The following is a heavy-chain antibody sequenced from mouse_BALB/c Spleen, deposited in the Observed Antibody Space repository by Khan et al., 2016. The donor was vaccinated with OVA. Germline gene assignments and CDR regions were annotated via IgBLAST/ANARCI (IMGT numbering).Heavy chain of an antibody. CDR1: GYTFSSYW. V-gene: IGHV1-9*01. CDR2: IFPGSGST. D-gene: IGHD1-1*01. CDR3: ARFTTVDWYFDV. Sequence: QVQLKQSGAELMKPGASVKISCKASGYTFSSYWIEWVKQRPGHGLEWIGEIFPGSGSTNYYEKFRGKATFTADTSSNTAFMQLSSLTSEDSAVYYCARFTTVDWYFDVWGTGTTVTVSS. J-gene: IGHJ1*03.